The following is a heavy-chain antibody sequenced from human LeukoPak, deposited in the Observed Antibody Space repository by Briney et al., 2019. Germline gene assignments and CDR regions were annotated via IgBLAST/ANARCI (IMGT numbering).Heavy chain of an antibody. CDR3: AKSPHCTNGVCYLSYYYYMDV. CDR2: ISGSGGST. D-gene: IGHD2-8*01. Sequence: PGGSLRLSCAASGFTFSSYAMSWVRQAPGKGLEWVSAISGSGGSTYYADSVKGRFTISRDNSKNTLYLQMNSLRAEDTAVYYCAKSPHCTNGVCYLSYYYYMDVWGKGTTVTVSS. V-gene: IGHV3-23*01. CDR1: GFTFSSYA. J-gene: IGHJ6*03.